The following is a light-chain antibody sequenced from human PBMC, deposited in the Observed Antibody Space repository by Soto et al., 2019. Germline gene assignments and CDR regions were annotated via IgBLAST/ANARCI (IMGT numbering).Light chain of an antibody. CDR1: NSDVGAYIY. J-gene: IGLJ1*01. Sequence: QSALAQPASVSGSPGQSITISCTGTNSDVGAYIYVSWHQQHPGKAPKLMVYDINNRPSGVSNRFSGSKSANTASLTISGLQADDEADYYCVSFTTKSSYVFGTGTKVTVL. V-gene: IGLV2-14*03. CDR3: VSFTTKSSYV. CDR2: DIN.